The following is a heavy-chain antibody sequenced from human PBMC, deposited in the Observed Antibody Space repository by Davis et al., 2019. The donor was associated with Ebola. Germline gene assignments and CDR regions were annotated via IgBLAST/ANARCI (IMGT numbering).Heavy chain of an antibody. CDR2: ISYDGGNK. V-gene: IGHV3-30*04. CDR3: ARESYGGNPPGTY. D-gene: IGHD4-23*01. J-gene: IGHJ4*02. CDR1: GFTFDNYA. Sequence: GGSLRLSCTASGFTFDNYAMHWVRQAPGKGLDWVAVISYDGGNKGYADSVKDRFTVSRDNSKNTLHLQMNSLRPEDTAVYYCARESYGGNPPGTYWGQGTLVTVSS.